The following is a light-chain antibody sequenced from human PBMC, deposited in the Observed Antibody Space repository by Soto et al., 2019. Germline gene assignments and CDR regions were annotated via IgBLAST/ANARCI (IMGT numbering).Light chain of an antibody. Sequence: QSVLSQPASVSASPGQSITIPCTGNSSDVGSYNLVSWFQQHPGKVPRLLIYEGTKRPSGLSDRFSGSKSGNTASLTISGLQAEDEADYYCYSYAGENLYVFGTGTKVTVL. CDR2: EGT. CDR1: SSDVGSYNL. CDR3: YSYAGENLYV. V-gene: IGLV2-23*01. J-gene: IGLJ1*01.